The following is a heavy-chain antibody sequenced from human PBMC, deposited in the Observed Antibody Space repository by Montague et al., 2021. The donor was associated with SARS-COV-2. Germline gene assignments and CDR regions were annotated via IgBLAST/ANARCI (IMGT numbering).Heavy chain of an antibody. CDR2: IYYSGST. V-gene: IGHV4-59*01. CDR1: GGSISSYY. J-gene: IGHJ4*02. CDR3: ARVFPRWLQFDPYFDY. D-gene: IGHD5-24*01. Sequence: SETLSLTCTVSGGSISSYYWSWIRQPPGKGLEWIGYIYYSGSTNYNPSLKSRVTISVDTSKNQFSLKLSPVTAADTAAYYCARVFPRWLQFDPYFDYWGQGTLVTVSS.